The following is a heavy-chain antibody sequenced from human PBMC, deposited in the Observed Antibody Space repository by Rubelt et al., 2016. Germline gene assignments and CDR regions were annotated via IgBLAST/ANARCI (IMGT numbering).Heavy chain of an antibody. CDR3: AKLPHSSGYLYGEAFDI. D-gene: IGHD3-22*01. Sequence: GPGLVKPSETLSLTCTVSGGSVSSGTYYWSWIRQPPGKGLEWVGYIYYRGSTNYNPSLKSRVTISIDTSQNQFSLRLRSVTAADTAVYYSAKLPHSSGYLYGEAFDIWGQGTMVTVSS. CDR1: GGSVSSGTYY. V-gene: IGHV4-61*01. J-gene: IGHJ3*02. CDR2: IYYRGST.